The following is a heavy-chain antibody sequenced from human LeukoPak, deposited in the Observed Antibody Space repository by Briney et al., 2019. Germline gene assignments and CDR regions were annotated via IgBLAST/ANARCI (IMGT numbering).Heavy chain of an antibody. CDR1: GGSISTYY. D-gene: IGHD1-26*01. Sequence: SETLSLTCTVSGGSISTYYWSWIRQPPGKGLEWIGYVYNSGSANYNPSLKSRVTISIDTSKNQFSLKLSSVTAADTAVYYCARNGGSYSFDYWGQGTLVTVFS. V-gene: IGHV4-59*01. CDR2: VYNSGSA. CDR3: ARNGGSYSFDY. J-gene: IGHJ4*02.